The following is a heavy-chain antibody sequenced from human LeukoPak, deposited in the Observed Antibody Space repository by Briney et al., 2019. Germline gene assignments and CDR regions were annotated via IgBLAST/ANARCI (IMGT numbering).Heavy chain of an antibody. Sequence: GGSLRLSCAASGFIVSDNYVTWVRQAPGKGLEWVSYISSSGSTIYYADSVKGRFTISRDNAKNSLYLQMNSLRAEDTAVYYCARAGSGRSPDWFDPWGQGALVTVSS. V-gene: IGHV3-11*04. J-gene: IGHJ5*02. CDR1: GFIVSDNY. CDR3: ARAGSGRSPDWFDP. CDR2: ISSSGSTI. D-gene: IGHD1-26*01.